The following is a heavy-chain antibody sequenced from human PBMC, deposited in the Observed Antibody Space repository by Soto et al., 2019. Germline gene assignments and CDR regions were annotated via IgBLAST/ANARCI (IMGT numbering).Heavy chain of an antibody. D-gene: IGHD2-15*01. V-gene: IGHV4-4*02. CDR2: IYHSGST. CDR3: ARVDCGGGSCWGLGY. J-gene: IGHJ4*02. Sequence: QMQLQASGPGLVKPSGTLSLTCAVSGGSISSSNWWSWVRQPPGQGLGWIGEIYHSGSTNYNPSLKMRVTISVDKSKNPCSLKLSSGTAADTAVYYCARVDCGGGSCWGLGYWGQGTLVTVSS. CDR1: GGSISSSNW.